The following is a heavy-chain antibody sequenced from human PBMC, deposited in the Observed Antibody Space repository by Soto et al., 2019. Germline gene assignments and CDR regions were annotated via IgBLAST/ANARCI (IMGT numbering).Heavy chain of an antibody. CDR2: ISSSSSTI. CDR3: ARLQGAPDDYSNYYYYYMDV. D-gene: IGHD4-4*01. Sequence: GGSLRLSCAASGFTFSSYSMNWVRQAPGKGLEWFSYISSSSSTIYYADSVKGRFTISRDNAKNSLYLQMNSLRAEDTAVYYCARLQGAPDDYSNYYYYYMDVWGKGTTVTVSS. CDR1: GFTFSSYS. V-gene: IGHV3-48*01. J-gene: IGHJ6*03.